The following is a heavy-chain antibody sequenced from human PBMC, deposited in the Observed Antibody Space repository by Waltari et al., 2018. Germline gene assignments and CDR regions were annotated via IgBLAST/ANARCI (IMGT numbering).Heavy chain of an antibody. CDR1: GGSISSYY. CDR3: ARDHPVSIFGVAPGWFDP. V-gene: IGHV4-59*01. Sequence: QVQLQESGPGLVKPSETLSLTCTVSGGSISSYYWSWIRQPPGQGLEWIGYIYYSGSTNYHPSLKSRVTISVDTSKNQFSLKLSSVTAADTAVYYCARDHPVSIFGVAPGWFDPWGQGTLVTVSS. CDR2: IYYSGST. D-gene: IGHD3-3*01. J-gene: IGHJ5*02.